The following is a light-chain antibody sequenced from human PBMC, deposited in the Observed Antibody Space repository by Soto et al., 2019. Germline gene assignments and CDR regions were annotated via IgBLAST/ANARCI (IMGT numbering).Light chain of an antibody. Sequence: EIVMTQSPVTLSVSPGERATLSCRASQSVSSNLAWHQQKPGQAPGLLIYGASTRATGIPARFSGSGSGTDFTLTISRLEPEDSAVYYCQQYGSSPLTFGPGTKVDIK. CDR3: QQYGSSPLT. CDR1: QSVSSN. V-gene: IGKV3-20*01. J-gene: IGKJ3*01. CDR2: GAS.